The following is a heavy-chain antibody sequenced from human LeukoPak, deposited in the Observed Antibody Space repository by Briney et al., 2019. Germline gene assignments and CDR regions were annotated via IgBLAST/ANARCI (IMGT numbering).Heavy chain of an antibody. J-gene: IGHJ4*02. CDR1: GFTFGDYA. Sequence: GGSLRLSCTASGFTFGDYAVSWVRQAPGKGLEWVSSISSSSSYIYYADSVKGRFTISRDNAKNSLYLQMNSLRAEDAAVYYCARDTVTTYDYWGQGTLVTVSS. CDR3: ARDTVTTYDY. V-gene: IGHV3-21*01. D-gene: IGHD4-17*01. CDR2: ISSSSSYI.